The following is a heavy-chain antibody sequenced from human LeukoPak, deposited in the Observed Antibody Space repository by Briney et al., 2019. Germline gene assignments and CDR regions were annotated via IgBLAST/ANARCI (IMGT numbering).Heavy chain of an antibody. CDR3: VRGASPVAGPK. CDR1: GGAISTYY. J-gene: IGHJ4*02. V-gene: IGHV4-59*01. Sequence: SETLSLTCTVSGGAISTYYWSWIRQPPGKGLEWIGYIDYRESTNYNPSLKSRVTISIDTSKNQFSLKLTSVTAADTAVYYCVRGASPVAGPKWGQGTLVTVSS. CDR2: IDYREST. D-gene: IGHD6-19*01.